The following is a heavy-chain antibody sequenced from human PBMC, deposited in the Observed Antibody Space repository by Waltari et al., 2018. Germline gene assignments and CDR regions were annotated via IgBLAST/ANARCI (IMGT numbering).Heavy chain of an antibody. CDR1: GFTFSSYA. J-gene: IGHJ1*01. Sequence: EVQLLESGGGLVQPGGSLRLSCAASGFTFSSYAMSWVRQAPGKGLEWVSASSGSGGSTYYADCVKGRFTISRDNSKNTLYMQMNSLRAEETAVYYCAKDSHRSPQGYFQHWGQGTLVTVSS. V-gene: IGHV3-23*01. CDR3: AKDSHRSPQGYFQH. CDR2: SSGSGGST. D-gene: IGHD2-15*01.